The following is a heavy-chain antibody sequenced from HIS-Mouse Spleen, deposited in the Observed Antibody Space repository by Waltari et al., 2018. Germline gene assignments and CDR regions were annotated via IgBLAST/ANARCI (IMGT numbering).Heavy chain of an antibody. CDR1: GGSISSSSYY. D-gene: IGHD3-10*01. Sequence: QLQLQESGPGLVKPSETLSLTCTVSGGSISSSSYYWGWIRQPPGKGLEWIGSIYYSGGTYYNPSLKSRVTISVDTSKNQFSLKLSSVTAADTAVYYCARVSGFFGELFDYWGQGTLVTVSS. CDR2: IYYSGGT. J-gene: IGHJ4*02. V-gene: IGHV4-39*01. CDR3: ARVSGFFGELFDY.